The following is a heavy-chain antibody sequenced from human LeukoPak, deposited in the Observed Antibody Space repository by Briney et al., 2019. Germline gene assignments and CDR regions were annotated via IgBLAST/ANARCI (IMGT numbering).Heavy chain of an antibody. D-gene: IGHD5-18*01. Sequence: GGSLRLSCAASGLRLSNYGMHWVRQAPGKGLEWVAFVRFDGSSKYFADSVKGRFIISRDNFQNTLILQMNNLKVEDTAVYYCAKVRVDTAMVDAFDIWGQGTRVVLSS. CDR1: GLRLSNYG. CDR3: AKVRVDTAMVDAFDI. CDR2: VRFDGSSK. J-gene: IGHJ3*02. V-gene: IGHV3-30*02.